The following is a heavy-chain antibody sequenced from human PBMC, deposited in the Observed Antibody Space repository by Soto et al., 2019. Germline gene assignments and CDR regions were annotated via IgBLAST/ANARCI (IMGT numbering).Heavy chain of an antibody. CDR1: GDSISTYY. J-gene: IGHJ6*03. V-gene: IGHV4-59*01. D-gene: IGHD3-16*01. CDR2: IYYTGRA. CDR3: ARRGGSKYYYYMDV. Sequence: SETLSLTCTISGDSISTYYWTWIRQPPGKGLEWIGYIYYTGRANYNPPLKSRVTMSVDTSKNQFSLKLKSVTAADTAVYYCARRGGSKYYYYMDVWGKGTTVTVSS.